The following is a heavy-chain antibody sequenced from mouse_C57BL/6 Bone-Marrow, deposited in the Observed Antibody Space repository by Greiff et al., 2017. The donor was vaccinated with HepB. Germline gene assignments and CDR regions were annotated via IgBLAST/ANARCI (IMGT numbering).Heavy chain of an antibody. V-gene: IGHV1-78*01. CDR2: IYPRDGST. D-gene: IGHD1-1*01. J-gene: IGHJ2*01. CDR1: GYTFTDHT. CDR3: ASLITTSFDY. Sequence: VQRVESDAELVKPGASVKISCKVSGYTFTDHTIHWMKQRPEQGLEWIGYIYPRDGSTKYNEKFKDKATLTADKSSSTAYMQLSSLTYEDSAVYYCASLITTSFDYWGQGTTLTVSS.